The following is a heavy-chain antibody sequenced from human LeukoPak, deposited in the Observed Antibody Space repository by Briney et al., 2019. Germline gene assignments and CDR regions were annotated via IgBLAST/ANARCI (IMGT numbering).Heavy chain of an antibody. D-gene: IGHD4-17*01. V-gene: IGHV4-38-2*01. CDR2: IHHSGST. CDR3: ARAVTNIDY. J-gene: IGHJ4*02. CDR1: GYSISSGYY. Sequence: PSETLSLTCAVSGYSISSGYYWGWIRQPPGKGLEWIGSIHHSGSTYYNPSLKSRVTISVDTSKNQFSLKLSSVTAADTAVYYCARAVTNIDYWGQGTLVTVSS.